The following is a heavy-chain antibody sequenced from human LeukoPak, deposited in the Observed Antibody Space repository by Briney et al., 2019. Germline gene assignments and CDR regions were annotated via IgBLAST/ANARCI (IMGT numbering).Heavy chain of an antibody. CDR3: ARAPSVGATSYYFDY. J-gene: IGHJ4*02. Sequence: GASVKVSCKASGGTFSSYAISWVRQAPGQGLEWMGGIIPIFGTANYAQKFQGRVTITTDESTSTAYMELSSLRSEDTAVYYCARAPSVGATSYYFDYWGQGTLVTVSS. V-gene: IGHV1-69*05. CDR2: IIPIFGTA. D-gene: IGHD1-26*01. CDR1: GGTFSSYA.